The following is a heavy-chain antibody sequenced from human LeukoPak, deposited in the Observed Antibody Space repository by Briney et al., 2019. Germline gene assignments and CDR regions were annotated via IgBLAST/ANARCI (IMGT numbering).Heavy chain of an antibody. V-gene: IGHV3-33*01. CDR2: IWYDGSNK. J-gene: IGHJ4*02. CDR1: GFTFSSYG. Sequence: GGSLRLSCAASGFTFSSYGMHWVRQAPGKGLEWVAVIWYDGSNKYYADSVKGRFTISRDNSKNTLYLQMNSLRAEDTAVYYCAREPPPRYSSSWYGRFDYWGQGTLVTVSS. D-gene: IGHD6-13*01. CDR3: AREPPPRYSSSWYGRFDY.